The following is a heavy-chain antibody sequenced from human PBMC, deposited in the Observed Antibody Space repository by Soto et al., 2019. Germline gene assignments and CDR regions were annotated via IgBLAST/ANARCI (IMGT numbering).Heavy chain of an antibody. D-gene: IGHD3-10*01. CDR3: ACLMVRGVMWLDY. Sequence: EVQLVESGGGLVQPGGSLRLSCAASGFTFSSYSMSWVRQAPGKGLEWVANIKQDGSEKYYVDSVKGRFTISRDNAKNELYLQMNSLRAEDTAVYYCACLMVRGVMWLDYWGQGTLVTVSS. J-gene: IGHJ4*02. CDR2: IKQDGSEK. CDR1: GFTFSSYS. V-gene: IGHV3-7*05.